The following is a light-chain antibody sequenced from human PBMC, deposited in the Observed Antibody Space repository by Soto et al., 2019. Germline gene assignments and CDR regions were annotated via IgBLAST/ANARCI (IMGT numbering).Light chain of an antibody. CDR1: ALAKQY. Sequence: YELTQPPSVSVSPGQTASITCSGDALAKQYAYWYQQKAGHAPILVIYKDTERPSGIPERFSGSSSGTTVTLTILGVQAEDDSYYYCQSAYISGPYVFGIGTKLTVL. CDR3: QSAYISGPYV. CDR2: KDT. J-gene: IGLJ1*01. V-gene: IGLV3-25*03.